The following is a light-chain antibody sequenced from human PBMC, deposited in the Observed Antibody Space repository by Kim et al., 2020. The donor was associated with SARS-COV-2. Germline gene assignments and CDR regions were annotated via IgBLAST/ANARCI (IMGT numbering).Light chain of an antibody. Sequence: PEGTVTLACGSSTGAVTSTHYPYWLQQKPGPAPRTLIYDTSNKHSWAPARFSGSLLGGKAALTLSGAQPEDEAEYYCLLSYSGAWVFGGGTKLTVL. CDR1: TGAVTSTHY. CDR3: LLSYSGAWV. J-gene: IGLJ3*02. CDR2: DTS. V-gene: IGLV7-46*01.